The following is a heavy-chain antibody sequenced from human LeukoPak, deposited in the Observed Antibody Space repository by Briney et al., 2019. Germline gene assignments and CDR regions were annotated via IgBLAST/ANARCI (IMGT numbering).Heavy chain of an antibody. J-gene: IGHJ4*02. Sequence: PLETLSLTCTVSGGSISSSSYYWGWIRQPPGKGLEWIGSIYYSGSTYYNPSLKSRVTISVDTSKNQFSLKLSSVTAADTAVYYRARHHVVVVAAPFDYWGRGTPVTVSS. CDR3: ARHHVVVVAAPFDY. CDR2: IYYSGST. D-gene: IGHD2-15*01. CDR1: GGSISSSSYY. V-gene: IGHV4-39*01.